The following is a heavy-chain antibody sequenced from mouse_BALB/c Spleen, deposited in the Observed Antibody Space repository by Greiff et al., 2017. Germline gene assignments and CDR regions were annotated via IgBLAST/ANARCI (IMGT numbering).Heavy chain of an antibody. CDR1: GFSLTSYG. CDR3: ARGRYDWGFAY. CDR2: IWSGGST. J-gene: IGHJ3*01. Sequence: VKLMESGPGLVQPSQSLSITCTVSGFSLTSYGVHWVRQSPGKGLEWLGVIWSGGSTDYNAAFISRLSISKDNSKSQVFFKMNSLQANDTAIYYCARGRYDWGFAYWGQGTLVTVSA. D-gene: IGHD2-4*01. V-gene: IGHV2-2*02.